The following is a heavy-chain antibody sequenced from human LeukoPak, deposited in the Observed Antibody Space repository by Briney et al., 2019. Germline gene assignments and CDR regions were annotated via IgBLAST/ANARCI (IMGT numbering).Heavy chain of an antibody. Sequence: ASVKVSCKASGYTFTSYGISWVRQAPGQGLEWMGWISAYNDNTNYAQKLQGRVTMTTDTSTSTAYMELRSLRSDDTAVYYCARDGHCSGGSCYSEPLYYYYGMDVWGQGTTVTVSS. J-gene: IGHJ6*02. D-gene: IGHD2-15*01. CDR2: ISAYNDNT. CDR3: ARDGHCSGGSCYSEPLYYYYGMDV. CDR1: GYTFTSYG. V-gene: IGHV1-18*01.